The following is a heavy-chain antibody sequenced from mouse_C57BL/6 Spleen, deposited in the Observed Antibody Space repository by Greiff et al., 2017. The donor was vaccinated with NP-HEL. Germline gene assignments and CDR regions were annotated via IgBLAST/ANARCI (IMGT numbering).Heavy chain of an antibody. V-gene: IGHV1-18*01. Sequence: EVQLQQSGPELVKPGASVKIPCKASGYTFTDYNMDWVKQSHGKSLEWIGDINPNNGGTIYNQKFKGKATLTVDKSSSTAYMELRSLTSEDTAVYYCARCGPNYGSRPMDYWGQGTSVTVSS. D-gene: IGHD1-1*01. J-gene: IGHJ4*01. CDR2: INPNNGGT. CDR1: GYTFTDYN. CDR3: ARCGPNYGSRPMDY.